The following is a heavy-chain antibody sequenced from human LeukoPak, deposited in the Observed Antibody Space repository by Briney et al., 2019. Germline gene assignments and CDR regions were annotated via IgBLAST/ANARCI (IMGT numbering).Heavy chain of an antibody. CDR2: IYYSGST. V-gene: IGHV4-59*01. Sequence: PSETLSLTCTVSGGSISSYYWSWIGQPPGKGLEWIGYIYYSGSTNYNPSLKSRVTISVDTSKNQFSLKLNSVTAADTAVYYCARGSPAAPLDYGGQETRDTVSS. CDR3: ARGSPAAPLDY. CDR1: GGSISSYY. D-gene: IGHD6-25*01. J-gene: IGHJ4*02.